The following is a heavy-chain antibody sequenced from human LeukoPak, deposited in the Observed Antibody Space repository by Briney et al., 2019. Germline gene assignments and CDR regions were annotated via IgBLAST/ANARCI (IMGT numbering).Heavy chain of an antibody. D-gene: IGHD2-2*01. CDR3: ARHHAYMDV. Sequence: SETLSLTCTVSGGSISSSSYYWGWNRQPPGKGLEWIGSIYNSGTTYYNPSIKSRVTISVDTSKNQFSLKVSSVTAADTAVYYCARHHAYMDVWGQGTTVSVSS. V-gene: IGHV4-39*01. J-gene: IGHJ6*02. CDR2: IYNSGTT. CDR1: GGSISSSSYY.